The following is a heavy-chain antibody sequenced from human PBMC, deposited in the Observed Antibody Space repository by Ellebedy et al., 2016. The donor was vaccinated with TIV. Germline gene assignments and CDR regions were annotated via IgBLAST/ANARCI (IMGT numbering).Heavy chain of an antibody. J-gene: IGHJ4*02. Sequence: GGSLRLSXAASGFTFSSYAMSWVRQAPGKGLEWVSAISGSGGSTYYADSVKGRFTISRDNSKNTLYLQMNSLRAEDTAVYYCAKDREGAKAPRGFDYWGQGTLVTVSS. V-gene: IGHV3-23*01. CDR3: AKDREGAKAPRGFDY. D-gene: IGHD1-26*01. CDR2: ISGSGGST. CDR1: GFTFSSYA.